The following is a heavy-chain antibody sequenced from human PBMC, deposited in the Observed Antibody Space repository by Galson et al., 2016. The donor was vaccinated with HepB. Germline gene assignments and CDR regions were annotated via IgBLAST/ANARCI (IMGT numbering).Heavy chain of an antibody. D-gene: IGHD4-17*01. CDR1: GGSVSSYF. CDR3: ASRYGDYDHYFDY. CDR2: ISYSGST. Sequence: SETLSLTCTVSGGSVSSYFWNWIRQPPGKGLEWIAYISYSGSTIYNPSLKSRVIISLDTSKNQFSLTLSSVTAADTAVYYCASRYGDYDHYFDYWGQGSLVTVSS. J-gene: IGHJ4*02. V-gene: IGHV4-59*02.